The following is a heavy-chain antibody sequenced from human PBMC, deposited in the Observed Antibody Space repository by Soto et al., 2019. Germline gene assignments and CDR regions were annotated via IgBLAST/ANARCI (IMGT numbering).Heavy chain of an antibody. CDR1: GVTFSSYA. CDR3: AKVSGPRIYCYGMDV. CDR2: ISGSGGST. Sequence: GGSLRLSCAASGVTFSSYAMSWVRQAPGKGLEWVSAISGSGGSTYYADSVKGRFTISRDNSKNTLYLQINSLRAEDTAVYYCAKVSGPRIYCYGMDVWGQGTTVTVSS. J-gene: IGHJ6*02. V-gene: IGHV3-23*01.